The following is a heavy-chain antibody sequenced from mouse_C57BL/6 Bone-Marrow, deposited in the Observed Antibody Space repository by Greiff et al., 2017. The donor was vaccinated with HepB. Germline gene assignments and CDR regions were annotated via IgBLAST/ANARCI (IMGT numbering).Heavy chain of an antibody. CDR1: GYTFTSYW. CDR2: IDPSDSYT. V-gene: IGHV1-59*01. D-gene: IGHD2-12*01. Sequence: QVQLQQPGAELVRPGTSVKLSCKASGYTFTSYWMHWVKQRPGQGLEWIGVIDPSDSYTNYNQKFKGKATLTVDTSSSTAYMQLSSLTSEDSAVYYCASIDDDEGYFDYWGQGTTLTVSS. J-gene: IGHJ2*01. CDR3: ASIDDDEGYFDY.